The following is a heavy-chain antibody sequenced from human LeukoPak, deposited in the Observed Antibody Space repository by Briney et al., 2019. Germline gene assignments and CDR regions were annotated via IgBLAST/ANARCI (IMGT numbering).Heavy chain of an antibody. CDR1: GYSFTSYW. CDR3: ARHNPYGALEY. J-gene: IGHJ4*02. D-gene: IGHD4-17*01. CDR2: IYPGDSDT. Sequence: GESLKISCKGSGYSFTSYWIGRVRQMPGKGPEWIGIIYPGDSDTRYSPSFQGQVIISADKSISTAYLQWSSLKASDTAMYYCARHNPYGALEYWGQGTLVTVSS. V-gene: IGHV5-51*01.